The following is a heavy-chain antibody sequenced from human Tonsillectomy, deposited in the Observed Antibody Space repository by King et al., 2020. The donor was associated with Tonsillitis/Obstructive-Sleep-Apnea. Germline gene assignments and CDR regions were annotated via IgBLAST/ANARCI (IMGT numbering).Heavy chain of an antibody. J-gene: IGHJ4*02. CDR1: GFTFISYF. CDR2: INNDGGYT. CDR3: VKSLSQGLAPHDC. Sequence: VQLVESGGGLVQPGGSLRLSCLASGFTFISYFMHWVRQAPGKGLEYVSGINNDGGYTPYADSVKGRFSISRDNSKNTLYLQMNRLRVEDTALYYCVKSLSQGLAPHDCWGRGILVTVSP. D-gene: IGHD3-3*02. V-gene: IGHV3-64D*06.